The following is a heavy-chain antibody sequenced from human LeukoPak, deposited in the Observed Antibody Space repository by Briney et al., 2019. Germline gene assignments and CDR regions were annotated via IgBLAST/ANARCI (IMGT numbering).Heavy chain of an antibody. V-gene: IGHV4-59*01. CDR1: GDSISNYY. CDR2: VYYTGST. Sequence: SETLFLTCTVSGDSISNYYWSWIRQPPGKGLEWIGLVYYTGSTSYNPSLKSRLTMSADLSKNQFSLKLSSVTAADTAVYYCARVGGTNYYYYGMDVWGQGTTVTVSS. D-gene: IGHD1-7*01. J-gene: IGHJ6*02. CDR3: ARVGGTNYYYYGMDV.